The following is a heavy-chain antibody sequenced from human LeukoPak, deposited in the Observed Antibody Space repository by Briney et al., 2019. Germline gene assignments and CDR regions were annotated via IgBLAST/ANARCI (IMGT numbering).Heavy chain of an antibody. CDR3: ARSGSGTRFDY. Sequence: GESLKISCKGSGYSFNMYWIAWVRQMPGKGLEWMGIIYPGDSDTRYSPSFQGQVTISADKSISTAYLQWSSLKASDTAMFYCARSGSGTRFDYWGQGTLVTVSS. D-gene: IGHD6-19*01. CDR2: IYPGDSDT. CDR1: GYSFNMYW. J-gene: IGHJ4*02. V-gene: IGHV5-51*01.